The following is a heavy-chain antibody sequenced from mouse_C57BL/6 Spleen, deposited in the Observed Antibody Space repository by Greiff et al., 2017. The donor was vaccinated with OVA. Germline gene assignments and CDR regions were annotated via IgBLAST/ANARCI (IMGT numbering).Heavy chain of an antibody. Sequence: EVQLVESGGGLVQPGGSMKLSCAASGFTFSDAWMDWVRQSPEKGLEWVAEIRNKANNHATYYAESVKGRFTISRDDSKSSVYLQMNSLRAEDTGIYYCTRNGYYGGYAMDYWGQGTSVTVSS. V-gene: IGHV6-6*01. D-gene: IGHD2-3*01. CDR2: IRNKANNHAT. CDR3: TRNGYYGGYAMDY. J-gene: IGHJ4*01. CDR1: GFTFSDAW.